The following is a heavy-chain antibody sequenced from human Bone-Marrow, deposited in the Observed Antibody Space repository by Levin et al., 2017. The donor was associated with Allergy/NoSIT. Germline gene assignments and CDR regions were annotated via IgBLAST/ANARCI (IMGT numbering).Heavy chain of an antibody. Sequence: ASVKVSCEASGYTFTSHVIHWVRQAPGQRPEWMGWINVDNGNTKYSQEFQGRVTITRDTSASTVYMDLSSLRSEDTADYYCARDYNRYSGYDYYFDYWGQGTLVTVSS. D-gene: IGHD5-12*01. CDR1: GYTFTSHV. V-gene: IGHV1-3*01. CDR3: ARDYNRYSGYDYYFDY. J-gene: IGHJ4*02. CDR2: INVDNGNT.